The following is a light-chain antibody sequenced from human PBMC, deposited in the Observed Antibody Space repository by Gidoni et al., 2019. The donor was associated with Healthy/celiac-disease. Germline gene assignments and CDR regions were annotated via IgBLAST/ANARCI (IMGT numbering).Light chain of an antibody. V-gene: IGKV3-15*01. CDR1: QSVSSN. J-gene: IGKJ3*01. Sequence: EIVMTHSPATLSVSPGERATLSCRASQSVSSNLAWYQQKPGQAPRLLIYGASTRATGIPARFSGRGSGTEFTLTISSLQSEDFAVYYCQKYNNWPVTFGPGTKVDIK. CDR2: GAS. CDR3: QKYNNWPVT.